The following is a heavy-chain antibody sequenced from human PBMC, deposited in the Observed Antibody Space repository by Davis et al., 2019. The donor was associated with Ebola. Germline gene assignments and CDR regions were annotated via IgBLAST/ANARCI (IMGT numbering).Heavy chain of an antibody. V-gene: IGHV3-7*01. CDR3: ARVKIGYSLRWFDP. D-gene: IGHD5-18*01. CDR2: IKQDGSEK. J-gene: IGHJ5*02. CDR1: GFTFSDYY. Sequence: PGGSLRLSCAASGFTFSDYYMSWIRQAPGKGLEWVANIKQDGSEKYYVDSVKGRFTISRDNAKNTLYLQMNSLRAEDTAVYYCARVKIGYSLRWFDPWGQGTLVTVSS.